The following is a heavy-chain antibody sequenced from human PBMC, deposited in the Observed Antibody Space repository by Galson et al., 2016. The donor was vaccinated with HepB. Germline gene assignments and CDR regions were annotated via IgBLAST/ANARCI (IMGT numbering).Heavy chain of an antibody. J-gene: IGHJ4*02. D-gene: IGHD3-16*01. V-gene: IGHV3-74*01. CDR1: GFTFSRYW. CDR2: IKSDGSST. CDR3: ARVGHWESYFDS. Sequence: SLRLSCAASGFTFSRYWMHWVRQAPGKGLVWVSSIKSDGSSTTYADSVKGRFSISRDNAKNSLYLEMNSLRAEDTAVYFCARVGHWESYFDSWGQGALVIVSS.